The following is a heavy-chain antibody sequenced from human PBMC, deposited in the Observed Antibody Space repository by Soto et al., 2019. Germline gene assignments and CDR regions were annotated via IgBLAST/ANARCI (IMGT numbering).Heavy chain of an antibody. CDR2: ISSSSSYI. CDR1: GFTFSSYS. V-gene: IGHV3-21*01. Sequence: PGGSLRLSCAASGFTFSSYSMNWVRQAPGKGLEWVSSISSSSSYIYYADSVKGRFTISRGNAKNSLYLQMNSLRAEDTAVYYCARDPGYGDFHDYWGQGTLVTVSS. CDR3: ARDPGYGDFHDY. J-gene: IGHJ4*02. D-gene: IGHD4-17*01.